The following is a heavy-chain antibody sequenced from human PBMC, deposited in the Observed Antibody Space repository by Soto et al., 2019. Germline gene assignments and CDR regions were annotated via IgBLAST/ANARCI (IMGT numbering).Heavy chain of an antibody. D-gene: IGHD1-20*01. Sequence: SETLSLTCNVSGGSISNSNYYWGWLRQSPGRGPEWIGRVFYTGFTSYNPSLESRVSVSVDTSKNQFSLKVSAVTAADTAVYYCASSQKGYNWNYFDHWGQGALVTVSS. CDR1: GGSISNSNYY. J-gene: IGHJ4*02. CDR2: VFYTGFT. V-gene: IGHV4-39*01. CDR3: ASSQKGYNWNYFDH.